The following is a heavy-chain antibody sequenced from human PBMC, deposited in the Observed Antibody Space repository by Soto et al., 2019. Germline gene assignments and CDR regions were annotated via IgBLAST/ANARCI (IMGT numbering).Heavy chain of an antibody. Sequence: QVQLVQSGAEVKKPGSSVTVSCKASGGTFSSYAISWVRQAPGHGLEWVGVITPMYGTTNFAHKFQGRVTISADKSTSTAYMELRSLRSEDTAVYYCATDQVTNIAAAGQFDYWGQGTLVTVSS. CDR1: GGTFSSYA. CDR2: ITPMYGTT. V-gene: IGHV1-69*06. D-gene: IGHD6-13*01. J-gene: IGHJ4*02. CDR3: ATDQVTNIAAAGQFDY.